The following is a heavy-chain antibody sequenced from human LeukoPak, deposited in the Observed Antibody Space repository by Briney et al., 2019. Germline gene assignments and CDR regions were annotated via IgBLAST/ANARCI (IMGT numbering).Heavy chain of an antibody. J-gene: IGHJ4*02. V-gene: IGHV1-2*02. D-gene: IGHD6-19*01. Sequence: ASVKVSCKPSGYTFTGYYLHWVRQAPGQAFEWMGWMNPNTGATMYSQKFQGRVTMSRDTSISTAYMDLNSLRSGDSAVYYCARDRVGSGWPRPFYFEFWGQGSLVTVSS. CDR3: ARDRVGSGWPRPFYFEF. CDR2: MNPNTGAT. CDR1: GYTFTGYY.